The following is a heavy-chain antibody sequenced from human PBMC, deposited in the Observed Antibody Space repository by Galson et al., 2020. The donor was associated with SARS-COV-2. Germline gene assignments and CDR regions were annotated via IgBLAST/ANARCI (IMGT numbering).Heavy chain of an antibody. J-gene: IGHJ6*02. CDR3: ARRDEAARPDYYYYGMDV. Sequence: GGSLRLSCAASGFTFSSYAMHWVRQAPGKGLEWVAVISYDGSNKYYADSVKGRFTISRDNSKNTLYLQMNSLRAEDTAVYYCARRDEAARPDYYYYGMDVWGQGTTVTVSS. CDR2: ISYDGSNK. D-gene: IGHD6-6*01. CDR1: GFTFSSYA. V-gene: IGHV3-30*04.